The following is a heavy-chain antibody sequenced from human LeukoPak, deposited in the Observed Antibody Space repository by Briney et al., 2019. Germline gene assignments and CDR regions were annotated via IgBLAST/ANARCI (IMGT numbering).Heavy chain of an antibody. CDR2: ISASGDGS. D-gene: IGHD4-11*01. Sequence: GGSLRLSCAASGFTFSSYAINWVRQAPGKGLEWVSSISASGDGSYYALSVKGRFTISRDNSKNTLFLQMNSLRAEDTAVYYCAKATDDYSRRGIDYWGQETLVTVSS. CDR1: GFTFSSYA. V-gene: IGHV3-23*01. CDR3: AKATDDYSRRGIDY. J-gene: IGHJ4*02.